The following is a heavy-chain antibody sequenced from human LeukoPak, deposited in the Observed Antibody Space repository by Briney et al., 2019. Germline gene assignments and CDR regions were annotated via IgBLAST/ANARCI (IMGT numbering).Heavy chain of an antibody. V-gene: IGHV3-7*01. CDR1: GFTFRSYW. Sequence: GGSLRLSCAASGFTFRSYWMSWVRQAPGKGLEWVANIKQDGSEKYYVDSVKGRFTISRDNAKNSLYLQMNSLRAEDTAVYYCARGDQLRSDYYYYYMDVWGKGTTVTVSS. D-gene: IGHD2-2*01. J-gene: IGHJ6*03. CDR2: IKQDGSEK. CDR3: ARGDQLRSDYYYYYMDV.